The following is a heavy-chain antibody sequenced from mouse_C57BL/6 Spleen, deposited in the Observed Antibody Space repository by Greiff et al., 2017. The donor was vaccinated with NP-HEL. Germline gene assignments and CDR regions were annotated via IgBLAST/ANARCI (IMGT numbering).Heavy chain of an antibody. CDR2: INPNNGGT. Sequence: EVQLQQSGPELVKPGASVKISCKASGYTFTDYYMNWVKQSHGKSLEWIGDINPNNGGTSYNQKFKGKATLTVDKSSSTAYLELRSLTSEDSAVFYCARWGGRSWVAYWGQGTLVTVSA. CDR3: ARWGGRSWVAY. V-gene: IGHV1-26*01. J-gene: IGHJ3*01. CDR1: GYTFTDYY. D-gene: IGHD3-3*01.